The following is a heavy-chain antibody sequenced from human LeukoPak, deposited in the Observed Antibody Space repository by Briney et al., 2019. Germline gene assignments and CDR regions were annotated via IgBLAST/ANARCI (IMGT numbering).Heavy chain of an antibody. J-gene: IGHJ4*02. CDR1: GDSNRSYY. D-gene: IGHD3-22*01. V-gene: IGHV4-59*01. CDR3: AGVGGHDSGGYYAGDFDY. Sequence: SETLSLTCTVSGDSNRSYYWSWIRQPPGKGLEWIGYMHYSGSTNYNPSLKGRVTTSVDTSKNQFSLTLSSVTAADTTVYYCAGVGGHDSGGYYAGDFDYWGQGTLVTVSS. CDR2: MHYSGST.